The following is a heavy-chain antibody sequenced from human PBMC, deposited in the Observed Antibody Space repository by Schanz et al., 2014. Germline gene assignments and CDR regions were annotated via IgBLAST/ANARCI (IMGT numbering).Heavy chain of an antibody. D-gene: IGHD6-13*01. J-gene: IGHJ5*02. CDR2: IWYDGSNK. CDR3: ATASSPVREAGAGSSFHL. Sequence: QVQLVESGGGVVQPGRSLRLSCAASGFTFSSYGMHWVRQAPGKGLEWVAVIWYDGSNKYYADSVKGRFTISRDNSKNTLFLQMNSLKIEDTAVYYCATASSPVREAGAGSSFHLWGQGTLVTVSP. CDR1: GFTFSSYG. V-gene: IGHV3-33*01.